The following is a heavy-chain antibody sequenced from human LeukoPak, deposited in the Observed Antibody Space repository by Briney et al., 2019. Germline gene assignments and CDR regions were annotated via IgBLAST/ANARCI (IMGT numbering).Heavy chain of an antibody. CDR3: ALAVAGSRYYYGMDV. V-gene: IGHV3-21*05. CDR1: GFSFGTYS. J-gene: IGHJ6*02. CDR2: ISSSSSYT. D-gene: IGHD6-19*01. Sequence: PGGSLRLSCAGSGFSFGTYSTNWVRQAPGKGLEWVSYISSSSSYTNYADSVKGRFTISRDNAKNSLYLQMNSLRAEDTAAYYCALAVAGSRYYYGMDVWGQGTTVTVSS.